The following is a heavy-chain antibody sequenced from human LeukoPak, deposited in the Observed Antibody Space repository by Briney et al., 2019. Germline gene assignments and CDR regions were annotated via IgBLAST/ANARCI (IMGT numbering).Heavy chain of an antibody. J-gene: IGHJ6*02. D-gene: IGHD2-15*01. V-gene: IGHV3-30-3*01. CDR3: ARTGCSGGSCYSLYYYYGMDV. CDR2: ISYDGSNK. Sequence: GSLSLSCAASGFTFSSYAMHWVRQAPGKGLEWVAVISYDGSNKYYADSVKGRFTISRDNSKNTLYLQMNSLRAEDTAVYYCARTGCSGGSCYSLYYYYGMDVWGQGTTVTVSS. CDR1: GFTFSSYA.